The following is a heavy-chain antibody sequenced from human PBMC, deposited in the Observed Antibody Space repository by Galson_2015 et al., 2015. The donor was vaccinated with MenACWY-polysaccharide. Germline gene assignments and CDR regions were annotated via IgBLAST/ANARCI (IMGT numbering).Heavy chain of an antibody. J-gene: IGHJ6*03. V-gene: IGHV1-8*01. CDR1: GYTFGSRD. CDR2: MNPNSGNT. Sequence: SVKVSCKASGYTFGSRDFNWVRQATGQGLEWMGWMNPNSGNTGYAQKFKGRVTMTRNTSITTAYMELSSLRSEDTAVYYCARGSHYSYYYMVVWGKGTTVIVSS. CDR3: ARGSHYSYYYMVV.